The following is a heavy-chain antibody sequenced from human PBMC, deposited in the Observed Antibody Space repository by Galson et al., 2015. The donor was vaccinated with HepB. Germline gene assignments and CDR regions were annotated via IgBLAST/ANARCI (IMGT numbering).Heavy chain of an antibody. J-gene: IGHJ5*02. CDR1: GYTFTAYY. D-gene: IGHD5-12*01. CDR2: INHNSGGT. CDR3: ARAERIVATIAGYSSSRLAH. Sequence: SVKVSCKASGYTFTAYYIHWVRQAPGQGLEWMGWINHNSGGTNYAQNFQGWVTTTRDTSASTAYMELSSLRSEDTAVYYCARAERIVATIAGYSSSRLAHWGQGTLVTVSS. V-gene: IGHV1-2*04.